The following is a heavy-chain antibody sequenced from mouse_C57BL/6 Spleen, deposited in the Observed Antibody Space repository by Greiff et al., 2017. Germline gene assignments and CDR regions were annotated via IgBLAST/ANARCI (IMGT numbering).Heavy chain of an antibody. J-gene: IGHJ1*03. V-gene: IGHV5-15*01. Sequence: DVKLVESGGGLVQPGGSLKLSCAASGFTFSDYGMAWVRQAPRKGPEWVAFISNLAYSIYYADTVTGRFTISRENAKNTLYLEMSSLRSEDTAMYYCARQGAVVARDWYFDVWGTGTTVTVSS. CDR3: ARQGAVVARDWYFDV. CDR2: ISNLAYSI. D-gene: IGHD1-1*01. CDR1: GFTFSDYG.